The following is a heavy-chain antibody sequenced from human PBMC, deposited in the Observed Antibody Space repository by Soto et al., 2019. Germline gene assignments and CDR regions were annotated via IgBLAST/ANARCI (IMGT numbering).Heavy chain of an antibody. V-gene: IGHV4-30-4*01. CDR2: IYYNGNT. Sequence: SSETLSLTCSVSGGSISSGNYYWSWIRQAPGKGLEWIGYIYYNGNTYYNPSLESRATMSLDTSKKQFSLKLSSVTAADTAVYYCARAPSTYYYDISGYYYNWFDPWGQGTLVTVSS. CDR1: GGSISSGNYY. CDR3: ARAPSTYYYDISGYYYNWFDP. J-gene: IGHJ5*02. D-gene: IGHD3-22*01.